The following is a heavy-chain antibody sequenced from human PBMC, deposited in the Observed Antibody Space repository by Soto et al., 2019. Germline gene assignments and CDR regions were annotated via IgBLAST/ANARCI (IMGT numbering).Heavy chain of an antibody. V-gene: IGHV1-69*01. D-gene: IGHD1-7*01. J-gene: IGHJ6*02. CDR1: GGTFNSYG. CDR2: IIPIFGAP. Sequence: QVQLVQSGAEVKKPGASVKVSCKAYGGTFNSYGITWVRQAPGQGLEWMGGIIPIFGAPNYAQRFQGRVTITADESTTTAYMELSSLKSEDTAVYYCAREDMELIRGAVDNYYFYGLDVWGQGTTVTVSS. CDR3: AREDMELIRGAVDNYYFYGLDV.